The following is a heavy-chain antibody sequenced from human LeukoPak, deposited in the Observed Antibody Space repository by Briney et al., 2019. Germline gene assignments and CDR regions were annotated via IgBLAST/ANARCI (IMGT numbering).Heavy chain of an antibody. CDR1: GGSISSGDYY. V-gene: IGHV4-30-4*01. CDR2: IYYSGST. J-gene: IGHJ4*02. CDR3: ARFTVVPAARYIDY. Sequence: SQTLSLTCTVSGGSISSGDYYWSWIRQPPGKGLEWIGYIYYSGSTNYNPSLKSRVTISVDTSKNQFSLKLSSVTAADTAVYYCARFTVVPAARYIDYWGQGTLVTVSS. D-gene: IGHD2-2*01.